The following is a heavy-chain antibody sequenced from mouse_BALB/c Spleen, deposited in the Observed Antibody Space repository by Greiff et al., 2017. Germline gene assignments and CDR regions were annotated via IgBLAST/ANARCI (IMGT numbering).Heavy chain of an antibody. Sequence: EVQRVESGGGLVKPGGSLKLSCAASGFTFSSYTMSWVRQTPEKRLEWVATISSGGGNTYYPDSVKGRFTISRDNAKNNLYLQMSSLRSEDTALYYCARPLSTMITPFAYWGQGTLVTVSA. CDR3: ARPLSTMITPFAY. V-gene: IGHV5-9*03. CDR1: GFTFSSYT. D-gene: IGHD2-4*01. CDR2: ISSGGGNT. J-gene: IGHJ3*01.